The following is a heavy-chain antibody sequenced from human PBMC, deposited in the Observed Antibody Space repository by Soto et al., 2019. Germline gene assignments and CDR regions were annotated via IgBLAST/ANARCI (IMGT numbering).Heavy chain of an antibody. CDR2: VSHSGNT. Sequence: SETLSLTCTVSGGSFTGHLWSWVRQPPGKGLEWIGEVSHSGNTKYYPSLRSRVTLSVDSSKNQISLALTSVTAADTAVYYCARAKFESTGWHQFDIWGQGTLVTVSS. D-gene: IGHD7-27*01. CDR3: ARAKFESTGWHQFDI. J-gene: IGHJ4*02. CDR1: GGSFTGHL. V-gene: IGHV4-34*01.